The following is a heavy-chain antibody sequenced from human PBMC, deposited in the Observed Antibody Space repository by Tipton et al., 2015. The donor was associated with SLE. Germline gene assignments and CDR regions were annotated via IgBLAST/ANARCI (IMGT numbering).Heavy chain of an antibody. V-gene: IGHV3-74*01. CDR3: ARHISISYDVFDV. CDR1: GVTFDSYW. J-gene: IGHJ3*01. CDR2: INSDGSKI. D-gene: IGHD1-14*01. Sequence: SGVTFDSYWMHWVRQVPGKGPAWISRINSDGSKIVYADSVRGRFTISRDNAKNTLYLQMNSLRGDDTAVYYCARHISISYDVFDVWSQGTMVTVSS.